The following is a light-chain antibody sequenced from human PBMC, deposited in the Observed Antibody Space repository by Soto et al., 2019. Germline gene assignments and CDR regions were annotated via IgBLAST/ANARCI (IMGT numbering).Light chain of an antibody. V-gene: IGKV3-20*01. Sequence: EIVLTQSPGTLSLSPGERATLSCRAGQSISSSYLAWYQQKPGQAPRLLVYGASSRATGIPDRFSGSGSGTDFTLTISRLEPEDFALYYCQQYSCTFSTCGQGPKV. J-gene: IGKJ1*01. CDR1: QSISSSY. CDR2: GAS. CDR3: QQYSCTFST.